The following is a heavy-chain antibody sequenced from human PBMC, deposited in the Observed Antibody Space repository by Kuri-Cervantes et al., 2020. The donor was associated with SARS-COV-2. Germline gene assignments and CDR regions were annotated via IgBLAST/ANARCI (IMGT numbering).Heavy chain of an antibody. V-gene: IGHV3-64D*08. Sequence: GESLKISCSASGFIFRNYVMSWVRQAPGKGLEYVSSIRNYGGSPYYGDSVKGRFTISRDNSKNTLYLQMDSLRVEDTAVYYCVGDESNVVQRGFWGQGSLVTVSS. CDR1: GFIFRNYV. CDR3: VGDESNVVQRGF. D-gene: IGHD2-21*01. CDR2: IRNYGGSP. J-gene: IGHJ4*02.